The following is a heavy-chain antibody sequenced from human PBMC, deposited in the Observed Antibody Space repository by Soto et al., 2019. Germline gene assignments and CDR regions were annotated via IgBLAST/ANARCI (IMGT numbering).Heavy chain of an antibody. J-gene: IGHJ4*02. CDR3: ARGGNSWYNY. D-gene: IGHD6-13*01. CDR1: GFTFSSYT. V-gene: IGHV3-23*01. Sequence: EVQLLESGGGLVQPGGSLRLSCAASGFTFSSYTMAWVRQAPGKGLDWVSSISDTGGNTYYADSVKGRFTISRDNSKNTLYLQMNSLRADVTALYYCARGGNSWYNYWGQGALVTVSS. CDR2: ISDTGGNT.